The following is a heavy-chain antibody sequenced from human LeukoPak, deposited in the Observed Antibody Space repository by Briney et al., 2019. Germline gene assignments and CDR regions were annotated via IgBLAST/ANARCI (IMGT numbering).Heavy chain of an antibody. V-gene: IGHV4-39*07. CDR3: ARDRGRIVGTTSGADY. CDR2: IYYSGST. CDR1: GGSISSSSNY. J-gene: IGHJ4*02. D-gene: IGHD1-26*01. Sequence: SETLSLTCSVSGGSISSSSNYWGWIRQPPGKGLEWIVSIYYSGSTYYNPSLNSRVTISVDTSKNQFSLKLSSVTAADTAVYYCARDRGRIVGTTSGADYWGQGNLVTVSS.